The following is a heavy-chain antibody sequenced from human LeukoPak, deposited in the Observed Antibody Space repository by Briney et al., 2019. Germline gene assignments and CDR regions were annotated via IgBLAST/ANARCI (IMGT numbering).Heavy chain of an antibody. CDR3: ARDSDEGDFDY. CDR1: GFTFSDYS. J-gene: IGHJ4*02. D-gene: IGHD3-16*01. CDR2: ISSSSSYI. V-gene: IGHV3-21*01. Sequence: PGGSLRLSCAASGFTFSDYSMNWVRQAPGKGLEWVSSISSSSSYIFYADSVRGRFSISRDNAKNSLYLQMNSLRAEDTAVYYCARDSDEGDFDYWGQGTLVTVSS.